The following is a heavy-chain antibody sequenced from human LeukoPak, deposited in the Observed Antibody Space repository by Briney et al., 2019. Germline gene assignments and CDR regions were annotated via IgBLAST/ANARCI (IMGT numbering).Heavy chain of an antibody. CDR1: GFTFSSYG. D-gene: IGHD5-18*01. Sequence: GGSLRLSCVGSGFTFSSYGMSWVRQAPGKGLEWVSGMSACIGYTYYADSVRGRFTTSRDNSKKTLYLQMNSLSAEDTAVYYXXXTSGYSYSYGDYWGQGTLVTVSS. CDR3: XXTSGYSYSYGDY. V-gene: IGHV3-23*01. CDR2: MSACIGYT. J-gene: IGHJ4*02.